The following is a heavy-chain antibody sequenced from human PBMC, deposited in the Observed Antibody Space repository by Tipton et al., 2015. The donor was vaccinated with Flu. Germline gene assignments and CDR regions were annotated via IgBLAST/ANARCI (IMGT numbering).Heavy chain of an antibody. Sequence: SLRLSCAASGFSFVDYGIHWVRQAPGKGLEWVSGITWDSTYIAYADSVKGRFTISRDNAKNSLYLQMNSLREEDTALYYCAKDLGLHGRRATFHHWGQGTLVTVSS. J-gene: IGHJ4*02. CDR1: GFSFVDYG. V-gene: IGHV3-9*01. CDR2: ITWDSTYI. CDR3: AKDLGLHGRRATFHH. D-gene: IGHD1-1*01.